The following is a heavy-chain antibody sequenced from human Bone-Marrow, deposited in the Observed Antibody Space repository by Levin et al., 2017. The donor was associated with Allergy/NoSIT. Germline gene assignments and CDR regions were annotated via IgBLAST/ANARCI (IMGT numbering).Heavy chain of an antibody. CDR1: GGSISSYY. CDR2: IYYSGST. Sequence: ETLSLTCTVSGGSISSYYWSWIRQPPGKGLEWIGYIYYSGSTNYNPSLKSRVTISVDTSKNQFSLKLSSVTAADTAVYYCARAIVLENYYGMDVWAKGPRSPSP. V-gene: IGHV4-59*01. J-gene: IGHJ6*02. D-gene: IGHD2-15*01. CDR3: ARAIVLENYYGMDV.